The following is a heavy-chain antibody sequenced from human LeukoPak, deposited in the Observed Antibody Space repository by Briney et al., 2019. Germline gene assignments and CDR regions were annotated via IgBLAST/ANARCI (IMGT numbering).Heavy chain of an antibody. CDR1: GGTFSSYA. CDR3: ARKSPGAPLPVPTPHAFDI. Sequence: GSSVKVSCKASGGTFSSYAISWVRQAPGQGLEWMGGIIPIFGTANYAQKFQGRVTITADESTSTAYMELSSLRSEDTAVYYCARKSPGAPLPVPTPHAFDIWGQGTMVTVSS. D-gene: IGHD4-17*01. V-gene: IGHV1-69*01. CDR2: IIPIFGTA. J-gene: IGHJ3*02.